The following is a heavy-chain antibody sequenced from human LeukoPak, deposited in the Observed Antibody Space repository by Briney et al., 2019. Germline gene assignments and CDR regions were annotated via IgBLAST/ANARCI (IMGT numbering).Heavy chain of an antibody. Sequence: PETLSLTCTVSGGSISSYYWSWIRQPAGKGLEWIGRIYTSGSTNYNPSLKSRVTLSVDTSKNQFSLKLSSVTAADTAVYYCAREKLLTGYYKRDWFDPWGQGTLVTVSS. D-gene: IGHD3-9*01. CDR3: AREKLLTGYYKRDWFDP. CDR1: GGSISSYY. CDR2: IYTSGST. V-gene: IGHV4-4*07. J-gene: IGHJ5*02.